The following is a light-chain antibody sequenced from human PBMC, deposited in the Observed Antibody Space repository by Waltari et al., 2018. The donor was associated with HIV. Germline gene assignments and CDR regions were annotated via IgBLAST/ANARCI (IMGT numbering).Light chain of an antibody. CDR3: CSYAGSYTFEV. V-gene: IGLV2-11*02. J-gene: IGLJ1*01. Sequence: QSALTQPRSVSGSPGQSVTISCTGTSSDVGGYNYVSWYQQNPGKAPQLMIYDVSKRPSGVPDRFSGSKSGNTASLTISGLQAADEADYYCCSYAGSYTFEVFGTGTKVTVL. CDR2: DVS. CDR1: SSDVGGYNY.